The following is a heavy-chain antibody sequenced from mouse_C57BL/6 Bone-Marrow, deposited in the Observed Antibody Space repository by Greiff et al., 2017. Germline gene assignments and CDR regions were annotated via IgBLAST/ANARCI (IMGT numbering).Heavy chain of an antibody. J-gene: IGHJ1*03. CDR1: GFNIKDDY. CDR3: TTWDGYGYFDV. D-gene: IGHD2-3*01. Sequence: VHVKQSGAELVRPGASVKLSCTASGFNIKDDYMHWVKQRPEQGLEWIGWIDPENGDTEYASKFQGKATITADTSSNTAYLQISSLTSEDTAVYYCTTWDGYGYFDVWGTGTTVTVSS. V-gene: IGHV14-4*01. CDR2: IDPENGDT.